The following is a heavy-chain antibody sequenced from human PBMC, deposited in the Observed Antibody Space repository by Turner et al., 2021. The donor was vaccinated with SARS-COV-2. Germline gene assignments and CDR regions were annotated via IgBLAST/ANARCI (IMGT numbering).Heavy chain of an antibody. D-gene: IGHD2-2*01. J-gene: IGHJ4*02. Sequence: QVQLQESGPGLAKPSGTPSLTCAVSGGSISSSNWWMWDRQPPGKGLEWIGEIYHSGNTNYNPSLKSRVTITVDKSKNQFSLKLSSVAAADTAVYYCARREYQLLFDYWGQGTLVTVSS. V-gene: IGHV4-4*02. CDR1: GGSISSSNW. CDR3: ARREYQLLFDY. CDR2: IYHSGNT.